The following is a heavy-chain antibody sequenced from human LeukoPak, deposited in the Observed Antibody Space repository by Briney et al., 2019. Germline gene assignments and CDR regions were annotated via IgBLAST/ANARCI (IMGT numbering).Heavy chain of an antibody. Sequence: PGGSLRLSRTASGFNFRSYAMIWVRQAPGKGLEWVSDISTGGSRTYYADSVKGRFKISRDNSRNTLYLQMNGLRAEDTAVYYCARGPCVAVAGTDILFDYWGQGTLVTVSS. V-gene: IGHV3-23*01. J-gene: IGHJ4*02. CDR1: GFNFRSYA. D-gene: IGHD6-19*01. CDR2: ISTGGSRT. CDR3: ARGPCVAVAGTDILFDY.